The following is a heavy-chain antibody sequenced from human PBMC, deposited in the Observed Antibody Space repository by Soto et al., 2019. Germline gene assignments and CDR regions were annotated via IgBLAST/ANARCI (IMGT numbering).Heavy chain of an antibody. D-gene: IGHD6-6*01. J-gene: IGHJ4*02. CDR3: ARRAPGGSSSEVGPGVSFDY. V-gene: IGHV4-61*01. Sequence: PSETLSLTCAVYGGFVSSGSYYWSWIRQPPGKGLEWIGEMSHSGGTHFNPSLKGRVTISVDTSKNQFSLKLSSVTAADTAVYYCARRAPGGSSSEVGPGVSFDYSGQGTLVTVSS. CDR2: MSHSGGT. CDR1: GGFVSSGSYY.